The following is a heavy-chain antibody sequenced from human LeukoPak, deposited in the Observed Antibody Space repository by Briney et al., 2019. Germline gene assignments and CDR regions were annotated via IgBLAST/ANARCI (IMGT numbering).Heavy chain of an antibody. Sequence: SETLSLTCTVSGGSISSGGYYWSWIRQHPGKGLEWIGYIYYNGSTYYNPSLKSRVTISVDTSKNQFSLKLSSVTAADTAVYYCARGSIAVHWFDPWGQGTLVTVSS. J-gene: IGHJ5*02. CDR1: GGSISSGGYY. CDR2: IYYNGST. CDR3: ARGSIAVHWFDP. D-gene: IGHD6-19*01. V-gene: IGHV4-31*03.